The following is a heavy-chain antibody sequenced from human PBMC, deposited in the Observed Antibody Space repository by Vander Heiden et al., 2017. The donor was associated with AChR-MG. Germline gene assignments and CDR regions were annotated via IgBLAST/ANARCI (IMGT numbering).Heavy chain of an antibody. CDR1: GFTFSSYA. CDR3: AKDGTGTTFSQIDY. D-gene: IGHD1-1*01. J-gene: IGHJ4*02. V-gene: IGHV3-23*01. CDR2: FSGRGGST. Sequence: EVQLLESGGGLVQPGGSLRLSCAASGFTFSSYAMSWVRQAPGKGLEWVSAFSGRGGSTYYADSVKGRFTISRDNSKNTLYLQMNSLRAEDTAVYYCAKDGTGTTFSQIDYWGQGTLVTVSS.